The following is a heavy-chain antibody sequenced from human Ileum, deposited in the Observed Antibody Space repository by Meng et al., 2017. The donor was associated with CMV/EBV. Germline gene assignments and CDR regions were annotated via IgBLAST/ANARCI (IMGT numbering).Heavy chain of an antibody. D-gene: IGHD1-26*01. J-gene: IGHJ4*02. Sequence: GFTFSPHGLIWARQAPGKGLDWVSGISASGGSIYYADSVKGRFTISRDNSKNTVSLQMNNLRPEDTAVYYCAKDSTSGTYYLDYFDYWGQGSLVTVSS. CDR3: AKDSTSGTYYLDYFDY. CDR1: GFTFSPHG. V-gene: IGHV3-23*01. CDR2: ISASGGSI.